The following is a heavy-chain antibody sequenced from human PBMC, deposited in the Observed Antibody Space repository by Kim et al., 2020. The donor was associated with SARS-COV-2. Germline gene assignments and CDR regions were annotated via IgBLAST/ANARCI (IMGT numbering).Heavy chain of an antibody. CDR2: INPNSGGT. J-gene: IGHJ5*02. CDR1: GYTFTGYY. CDR3: ARDSERGSSGWSGNWFDP. V-gene: IGHV1-2*02. D-gene: IGHD6-19*01. Sequence: ASVKVSCKASGYTFTGYYMHWVRQAPGQGLEWMGWINPNSGGTNYAQKFQGRVTMTRDTSISPAYMELSRLRSDDTAVYYCARDSERGSSGWSGNWFDPWGQGTLVTVSS.